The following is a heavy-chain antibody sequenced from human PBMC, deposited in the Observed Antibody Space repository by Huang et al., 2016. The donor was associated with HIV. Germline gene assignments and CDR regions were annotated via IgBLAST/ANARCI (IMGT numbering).Heavy chain of an antibody. CDR1: GYNFNTYW. Sequence: DVQLVQSGAEVKKPGESLKISCKGSGYNFNTYWIAWVRQMPGRGREWMGMIYPGDSDVRYNPSFQGQVTLSGDKSISTAFLQWSSLKASDTAMYYCARHERYCTGDTCSLLYWGQGTPVTVSS. CDR2: IYPGDSDV. CDR3: ARHERYCTGDTCSLLY. J-gene: IGHJ4*02. D-gene: IGHD2-8*02. V-gene: IGHV5-51*01.